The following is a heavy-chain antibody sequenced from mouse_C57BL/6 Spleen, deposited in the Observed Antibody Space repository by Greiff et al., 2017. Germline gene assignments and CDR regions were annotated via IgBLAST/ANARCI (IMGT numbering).Heavy chain of an antibody. CDR2: ISSGGSYT. CDR1: GFTFSSYG. Sequence: EVKLVESGGDLVKPGGSLKLSCAASGFTFSSYGMSWVRQTPDKRLEWVATISSGGSYTYFPDSVKGRFPIARDNAKNTLYLQMSSLKSEDTAMYYCARRRDDYVYFDYWGQGTTLTVSS. CDR3: ARRRDDYVYFDY. J-gene: IGHJ2*01. V-gene: IGHV5-6*02. D-gene: IGHD2-4*01.